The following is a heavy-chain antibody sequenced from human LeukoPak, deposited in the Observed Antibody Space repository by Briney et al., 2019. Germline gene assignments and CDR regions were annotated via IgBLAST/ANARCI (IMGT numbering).Heavy chain of an antibody. V-gene: IGHV1-2*02. Sequence: ASVKVSCKASGYTFTGYYMHWVRQAPGQGLEWMGWINPNSGGTNDAQKFQGRVTMTRDTSISTAYMELSRLRSDDTAVYYCARELRSYYDSSGQASWDAFDIWGQGTMVTVSS. D-gene: IGHD3-22*01. CDR2: INPNSGGT. CDR3: ARELRSYYDSSGQASWDAFDI. J-gene: IGHJ3*02. CDR1: GYTFTGYY.